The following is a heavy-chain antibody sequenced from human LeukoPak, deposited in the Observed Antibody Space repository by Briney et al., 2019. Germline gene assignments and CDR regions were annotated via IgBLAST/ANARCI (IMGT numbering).Heavy chain of an antibody. Sequence: GGSLRLSCAASGFTFSSYGMHWVRQAPGKGLEWVAFIRYDGSNKNYAESVKGRFTISRDNSKNTLYLQMNSLRAEDTAVYYCARDRSLHFDFWGQGTLVTVS. J-gene: IGHJ4*02. CDR3: ARDRSLHFDF. CDR1: GFTFSSYG. D-gene: IGHD1-26*01. V-gene: IGHV3-30*02. CDR2: IRYDGSNK.